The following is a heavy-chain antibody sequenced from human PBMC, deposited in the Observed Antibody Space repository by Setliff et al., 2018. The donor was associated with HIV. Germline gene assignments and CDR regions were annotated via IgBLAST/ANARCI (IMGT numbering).Heavy chain of an antibody. J-gene: IGHJ4*02. CDR3: ARGVGAARDY. V-gene: IGHV1-8*01. D-gene: IGHD1-26*01. Sequence: GASVKVSCKASGYTFTSKHINWVRQATGQGLEWLGWMDPSSAATGYAQKFQGRVTLTRDTSINTAYMELSSLTSDDTAVYYCARGVGAARDYWGQGTQVTVSS. CDR1: GYTFTSKH. CDR2: MDPSSAAT.